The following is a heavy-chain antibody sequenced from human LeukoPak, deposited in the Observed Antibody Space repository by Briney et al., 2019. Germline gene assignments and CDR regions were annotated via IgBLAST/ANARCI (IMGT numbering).Heavy chain of an antibody. CDR2: IKQDGSEK. Sequence: PGGSLRLSCAASGFAFSSYWMNWVRQAPGKGREWVANIKQDGSEKYYVDSVKGRFTISRDNAKNSLFLQMNSLRAEDTAVYYCAREPGYSYGYFFDYWGQGSLVTVSS. J-gene: IGHJ4*02. CDR3: AREPGYSYGYFFDY. D-gene: IGHD5-18*01. CDR1: GFAFSSYW. V-gene: IGHV3-7*03.